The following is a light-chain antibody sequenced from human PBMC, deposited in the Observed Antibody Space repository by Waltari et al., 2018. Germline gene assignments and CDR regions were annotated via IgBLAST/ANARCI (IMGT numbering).Light chain of an antibody. Sequence: QSVLTQPPSASETPGQMVTISCSGGTSNIGSNTVHWYQQFPGTAPKLLIYSNKQRPSGVPDRCSGSKSGTSASLAITGLQAEDEADYYCATWDDGLRGWVFGGGTKLSVL. CDR3: ATWDDGLRGWV. J-gene: IGLJ3*02. CDR2: SNK. V-gene: IGLV1-44*01. CDR1: TSNIGSNT.